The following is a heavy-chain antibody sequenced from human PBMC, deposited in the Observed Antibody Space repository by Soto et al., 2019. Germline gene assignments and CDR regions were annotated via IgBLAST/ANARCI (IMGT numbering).Heavy chain of an antibody. CDR3: AKRSLRRLRFVETH. D-gene: IGHD3-3*01. CDR1: GDSMTNTNW. CDR2: IYHSGST. Sequence: QVQLQESGPGLVKPSGTLSLTCAVSGDSMTNTNWWSWVRQPPGKVLEWIGEIYHSGSTNYNPSLWTRVTMSVDKSKYQFALNLTSVAAADTAVYYCAKRSLRRLRFVETHWGQGPLVTVSS. V-gene: IGHV4-4*02. J-gene: IGHJ4*02.